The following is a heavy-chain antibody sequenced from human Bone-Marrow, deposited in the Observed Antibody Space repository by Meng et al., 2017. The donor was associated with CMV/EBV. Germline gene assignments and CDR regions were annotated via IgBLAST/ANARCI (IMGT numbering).Heavy chain of an antibody. CDR1: GFTFSSYG. Sequence: GESLKISCAASGFTFSSYGMHWVRQAPGKGLEWVAFIRYDGSNKYYADSVKGRFTISRDNSKNTLYLQMNSLIVEDTAVYYCARKQFNAGRLTYYYYPMDVWGQGTTVTVSS. J-gene: IGHJ6*02. CDR3: ARKQFNAGRLTYYYYPMDV. CDR2: IRYDGSNK. V-gene: IGHV3-30*02. D-gene: IGHD4/OR15-4a*01.